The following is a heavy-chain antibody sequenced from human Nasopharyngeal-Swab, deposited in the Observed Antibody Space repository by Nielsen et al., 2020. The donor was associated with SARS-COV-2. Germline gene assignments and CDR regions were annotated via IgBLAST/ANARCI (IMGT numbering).Heavy chain of an antibody. CDR2: IYYSGST. Sequence: SETLSLTCTVSGGSISSSSYYWGWVRQPPGKGLEWIGSIYYSGSTYYNPSLKSRVTISVDTSKNQFSLKLSSVTAADTAVYYCATQGYDSSGYLCDYWGQGTLVTVSS. CDR3: ATQGYDSSGYLCDY. D-gene: IGHD3-22*01. V-gene: IGHV4-39*01. CDR1: GGSISSSSYY. J-gene: IGHJ4*02.